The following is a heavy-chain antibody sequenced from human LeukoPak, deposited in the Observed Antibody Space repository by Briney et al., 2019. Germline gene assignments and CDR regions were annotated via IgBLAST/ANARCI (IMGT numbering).Heavy chain of an antibody. CDR1: RFTFSSYA. Sequence: GGSLRLSCAASRFTFSSYAMSWVGQAPGKGLEWVSAISGSGGSTYYADSVKGRFTISRDNSKNTLYLQMNSLRAEDTAVYYCAKDRGLWLKDYWGQGTLVTVSS. J-gene: IGHJ4*02. CDR2: ISGSGGST. D-gene: IGHD3-10*01. V-gene: IGHV3-23*01. CDR3: AKDRGLWLKDY.